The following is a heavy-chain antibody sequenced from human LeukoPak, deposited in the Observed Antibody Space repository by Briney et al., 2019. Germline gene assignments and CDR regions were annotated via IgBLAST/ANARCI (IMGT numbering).Heavy chain of an antibody. Sequence: GASVKVSCKASGGTFSSYAISWVRQAPGQGLEWMGGIIPIFGTANYAQKFQGRVTITADESTSTAYMELSSLRSEDTAVYYCARVDSDSAYDSFTGLWGQGTLVTVSS. CDR1: GGTFSSYA. J-gene: IGHJ4*02. CDR3: ARVDSDSAYDSFTGL. V-gene: IGHV1-69*13. CDR2: IIPIFGTA. D-gene: IGHD5-12*01.